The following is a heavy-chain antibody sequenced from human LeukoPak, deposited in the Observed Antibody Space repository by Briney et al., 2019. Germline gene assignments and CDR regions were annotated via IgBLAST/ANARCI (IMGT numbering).Heavy chain of an antibody. CDR3: AAQYTYASENSYYPFDY. CDR2: MYYSGST. V-gene: IGHV4-38-2*02. Sequence: KSSETLSLTCTVSGYSISSGYYWVWIRQPPGKGLEWIGSMYYSGSTYYNPSLKSRVTMSADTSKNQFSLKLSSVTAADTAVYYCAAQYTYASENSYYPFDYWGQGTLVAVSS. CDR1: GYSISSGYY. J-gene: IGHJ4*02. D-gene: IGHD3-10*01.